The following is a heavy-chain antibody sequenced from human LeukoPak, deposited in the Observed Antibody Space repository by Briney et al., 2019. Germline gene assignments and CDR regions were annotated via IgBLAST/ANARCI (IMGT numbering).Heavy chain of an antibody. CDR1: GGSFSGYY. J-gene: IGHJ4*02. D-gene: IGHD3-10*01. Sequence: SETLSLTCAVYGGSFSGYYWSWIRQPPGKGLEWIGEINHSGSTNYNPSLKSRVTISVDTSKNQFSLKLSSVTAADTAVFYCAIRYYYGSGSYDYWGQGTLVTVSS. CDR3: AIRYYYGSGSYDY. CDR2: INHSGST. V-gene: IGHV4-34*01.